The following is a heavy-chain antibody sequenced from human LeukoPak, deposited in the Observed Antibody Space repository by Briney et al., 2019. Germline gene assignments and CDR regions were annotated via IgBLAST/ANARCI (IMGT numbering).Heavy chain of an antibody. V-gene: IGHV4-59*01. CDR2: IYYSGST. Sequence: SETLSLTCTVSGGSISSYYWSWLRQPPGKGLEWIGYIYYSGSTNYNPSLKSRVTISVDTSKNQFSLKLSSVTAADTAVYYCARGYYDFWSGLNIWGQGTMVTVSS. CDR3: ARGYYDFWSGLNI. CDR1: GGSISSYY. D-gene: IGHD3-3*01. J-gene: IGHJ3*02.